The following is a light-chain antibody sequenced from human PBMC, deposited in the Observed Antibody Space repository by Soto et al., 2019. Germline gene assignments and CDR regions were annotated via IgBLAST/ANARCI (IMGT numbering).Light chain of an antibody. J-gene: IGLJ2*01. CDR3: AAWDDSLNGHVV. Sequence: QSVLTQPPSASGTPGQRVTISCSGSSANIGRNTVNWYQQVPGTAPKLLIYRNNQRPSGVPDRFSGSKSGTSASLAISGLQSEDEADYYCAAWDDSLNGHVVFGGGTQLTVL. CDR1: SANIGRNT. V-gene: IGLV1-44*01. CDR2: RNN.